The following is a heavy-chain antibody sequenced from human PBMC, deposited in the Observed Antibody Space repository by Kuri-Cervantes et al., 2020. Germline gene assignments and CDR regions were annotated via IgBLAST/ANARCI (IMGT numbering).Heavy chain of an antibody. CDR1: GFTFSSYS. CDR2: ISSSGSTI. CDR3: ARSLRFLEWLLHTSYAFDI. Sequence: GESLKISCAASGFTFSSYSMNWVRQAPGKGLEWVSSISSSGSTIYYADSVKGRFTISRDNAKNSLYLQMNSLRAEDTAVYYCARSLRFLEWLLHTSYAFDIWCQGTMVTVSS. J-gene: IGHJ3*02. D-gene: IGHD3-3*01. V-gene: IGHV3-21*04.